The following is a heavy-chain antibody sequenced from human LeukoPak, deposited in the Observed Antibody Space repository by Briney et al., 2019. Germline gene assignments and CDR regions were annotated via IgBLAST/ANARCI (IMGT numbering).Heavy chain of an antibody. D-gene: IGHD1-26*01. Sequence: GGSLRLSCAGSGFAFNIYGLHWIRQAPGEGLEWVAFVKSDGISKYYADSVKGRFSISRDNSANTLFLEMNSLRPDDTAVYYCARDYSPPHWSENSGYFDSWGQGTLVTVSS. CDR2: VKSDGISK. J-gene: IGHJ4*02. CDR1: GFAFNIYG. V-gene: IGHV3-30*19. CDR3: ARDYSPPHWSENSGYFDS.